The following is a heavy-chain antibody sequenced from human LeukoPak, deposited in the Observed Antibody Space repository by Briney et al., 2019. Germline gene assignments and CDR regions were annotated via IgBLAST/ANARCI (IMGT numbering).Heavy chain of an antibody. CDR1: ALTFSSYE. V-gene: IGHV3-48*03. CDR3: AELGITMIGGV. J-gene: IGHJ6*04. CDR2: ISSSGSTI. D-gene: IGHD3-10*02. Sequence: GRSLRLSCPPSALTFSSYEMNWVRQPPGNGLEWVSYISSSGSTIYYADSVKGRFTISRDNAKNSLYLQMNSLRAEDTAVYYCAELGITMIGGVWGKGTTVTISS.